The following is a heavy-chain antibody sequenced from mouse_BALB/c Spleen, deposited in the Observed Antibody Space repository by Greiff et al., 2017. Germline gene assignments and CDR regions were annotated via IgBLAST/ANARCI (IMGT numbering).Heavy chain of an antibody. D-gene: IGHD2-10*02. CDR1: GFAFSSYD. Sequence: EVKLMESGGGLVKPGGSLKLSCAASGFAFSSYDMSWVRQTPEKRLEWVAYISSGGGSTYYPDTVKGRFTISRDNAKNTLYLQMSSLKSEDTAMYYCARRGLYGNFPFDYWGQGTTLTVSS. J-gene: IGHJ2*01. V-gene: IGHV5-12-1*01. CDR3: ARRGLYGNFPFDY. CDR2: ISSGGGST.